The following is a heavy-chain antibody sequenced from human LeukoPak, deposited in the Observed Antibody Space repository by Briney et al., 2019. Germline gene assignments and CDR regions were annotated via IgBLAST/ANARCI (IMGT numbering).Heavy chain of an antibody. CDR2: ISTSSSTV. Sequence: PGGSLRLSCAASGFTFSSYTMNWVRQAPGKGPEWVSYISTSSSTVYHADSVKGRFTISRDNAKNSLYLQMNSLRAEDTAVYYCARDSRTGASSFGHWGQGTLVTVSS. CDR3: ARDSRTGASSFGH. J-gene: IGHJ4*02. V-gene: IGHV3-48*01. CDR1: GFTFSSYT. D-gene: IGHD1-26*01.